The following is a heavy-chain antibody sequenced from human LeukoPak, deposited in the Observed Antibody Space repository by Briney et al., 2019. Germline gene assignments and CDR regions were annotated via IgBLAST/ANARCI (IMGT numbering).Heavy chain of an antibody. CDR3: ARDGVYSRNFDAFDI. Sequence: ASVKVSCKASGYTFTNYYMHWVRQAPGQGLEWMGWINPSSGGTDYAQRFQGRVTMTRDTSISTAYMELNSLKSYDTAVYYCARDGVYSRNFDAFDIWGQGTMVTVSS. CDR2: INPSSGGT. D-gene: IGHD6-13*01. V-gene: IGHV1-2*02. CDR1: GYTFTNYY. J-gene: IGHJ3*02.